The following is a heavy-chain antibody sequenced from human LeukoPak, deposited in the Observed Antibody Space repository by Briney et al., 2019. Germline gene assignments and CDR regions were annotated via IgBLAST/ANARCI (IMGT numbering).Heavy chain of an antibody. Sequence: PGGSLRLSCAASGFTFSSYAMSWVRQAPGKGLEWVSAISGSGGSTYYADSVKGRFTISRDNSKNTLYLQMNSLRAEDTAVYYCAKPPFYDILTVYYIDDAFDIWGKGKMVTVSS. CDR2: ISGSGGST. D-gene: IGHD3-9*01. CDR1: GFTFSSYA. CDR3: AKPPFYDILTVYYIDDAFDI. J-gene: IGHJ3*02. V-gene: IGHV3-23*01.